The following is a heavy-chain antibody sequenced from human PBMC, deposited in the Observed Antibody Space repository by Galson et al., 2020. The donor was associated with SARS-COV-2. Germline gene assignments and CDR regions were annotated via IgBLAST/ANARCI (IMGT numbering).Heavy chain of an antibody. V-gene: IGHV4-31*03. CDR1: AGSISSGGYY. Sequence: SETLSLTCPVSAGSISSGGYYWSWIRQHPGKGLEWIGYIYYSGSIYYNPSLKSRVTISVDTSKNQFSLKLSSVTAADTAMYYCSRGDFDRSGYLDYWGQGTLVTVSS. J-gene: IGHJ4*02. D-gene: IGHD3-22*01. CDR2: IYYSGSI. CDR3: SRGDFDRSGYLDY.